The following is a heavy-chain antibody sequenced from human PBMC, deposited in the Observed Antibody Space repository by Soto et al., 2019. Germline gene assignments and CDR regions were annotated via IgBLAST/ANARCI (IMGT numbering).Heavy chain of an antibody. CDR3: ARETLDYYDSSGGDAFDI. D-gene: IGHD3-22*01. Sequence: QVQLVQSGAEVKKPGSSVKVSCKASGGTFSSYAISWVRQAPGQGLEWMGRLIPILGIANYAQKFQGRVTITADKSTSTAYMELSSLRSEDTAVYYCARETLDYYDSSGGDAFDIWGQGTMVTVSS. J-gene: IGHJ3*02. V-gene: IGHV1-69*04. CDR1: GGTFSSYA. CDR2: LIPILGIA.